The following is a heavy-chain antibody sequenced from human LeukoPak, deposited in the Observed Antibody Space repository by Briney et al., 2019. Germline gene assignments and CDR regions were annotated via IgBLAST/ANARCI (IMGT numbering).Heavy chain of an antibody. V-gene: IGHV4-39*01. CDR3: ARHEEEDGYNAKTFDF. Sequence: PSETLSLTCTVSGVSIRSSNKVWGWIRQPGGKGRGWIGSMHYSGTTYYIPSLRSRATISVDTSKNQFSLKLSSVTAADTAVYYCARHEEEDGYNAKTFDFWGQGTLVTVSS. D-gene: IGHD5-24*01. J-gene: IGHJ4*02. CDR1: GVSIRSSNKV. CDR2: MHYSGTT.